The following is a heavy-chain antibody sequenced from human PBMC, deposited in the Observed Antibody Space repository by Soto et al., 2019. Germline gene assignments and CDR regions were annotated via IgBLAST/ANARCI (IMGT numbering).Heavy chain of an antibody. J-gene: IGHJ4*02. CDR3: ARDLNWNQADY. CDR2: INTDGSTT. Sequence: PGGSLRLSCAASGFTFSGHWMHWVRQAPGKGLVWVSRINTDGSTTSYADSVKGRFTISRDNAKNTLYLQMNTLRVEDTAVYYCARDLNWNQADYWGQGTLVTVSS. CDR1: GFTFSGHW. D-gene: IGHD1-20*01. V-gene: IGHV3-74*01.